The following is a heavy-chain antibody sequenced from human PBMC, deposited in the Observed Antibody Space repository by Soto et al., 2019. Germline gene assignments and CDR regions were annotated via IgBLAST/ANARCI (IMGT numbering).Heavy chain of an antibody. J-gene: IGHJ2*01. V-gene: IGHV4-30-4*01. CDR1: GGSISSGDYD. D-gene: IGHD3-10*01. CDR2: IYYSGST. CDR3: ARVAGTFYWYFDL. Sequence: QVQLQESGPGLVKPSQTLSLTCTVSGGSISSGDYDWSWIRQPPGKGLEWIGYIYYSGSTYYNPSLKSRVTISVDTSKNQFSLKLSSVTAADTAVYYCARVAGTFYWYFDLWGRGTLVTVSS.